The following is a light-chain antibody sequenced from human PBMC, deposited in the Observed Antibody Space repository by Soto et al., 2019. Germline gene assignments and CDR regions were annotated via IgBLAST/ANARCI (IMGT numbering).Light chain of an antibody. J-gene: IGKJ5*01. CDR2: DAS. CDR1: QSVGNN. CDR3: QQYGPSLIT. V-gene: IGKV3-20*01. Sequence: NVLTHSPGTLSFSPSQRSPLSSRASQSVGNNLAWYQQRPGQAPTLLISDASSRATGIPDRFSGSGSGTDFTLTISRLEPEDFALYYCQQYGPSLITFGQGTRLENK.